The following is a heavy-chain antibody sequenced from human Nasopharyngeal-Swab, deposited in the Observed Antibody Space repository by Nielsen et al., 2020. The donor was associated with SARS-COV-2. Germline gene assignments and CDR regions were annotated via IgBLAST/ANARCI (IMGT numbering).Heavy chain of an antibody. D-gene: IGHD5-18*01. CDR1: GFTFSSYS. CDR3: ARDQYSYGAYQIDY. V-gene: IGHV3-48*01. CDR2: ISSSSSTI. Sequence: GESLKISCAASGFTFSSYSMNWVRQAPGKGLEWVSYISSSSSTIYYADSVKGRFTISRDNAKNSLYLRMNSLRAEDAAVYYCARDQYSYGAYQIDYWGQGTLVTVSS. J-gene: IGHJ4*02.